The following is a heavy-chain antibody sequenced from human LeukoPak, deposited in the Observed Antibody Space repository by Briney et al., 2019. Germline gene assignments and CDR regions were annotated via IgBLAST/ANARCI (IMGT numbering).Heavy chain of an antibody. J-gene: IGHJ5*02. CDR1: GRSISSGDYY. V-gene: IGHV4-30-4*08. Sequence: SQTLSLTCTVSGRSISSGDYYWSWIRQPPGKGLEWIVYIYYSGSTYYNPTLKSRVTISVDTSKNQFSLKLSSVTAADTAVYYCARDRIVVVVAASILYGFDPWGQGTLVTVSS. D-gene: IGHD2-15*01. CDR3: ARDRIVVVVAASILYGFDP. CDR2: IYYSGST.